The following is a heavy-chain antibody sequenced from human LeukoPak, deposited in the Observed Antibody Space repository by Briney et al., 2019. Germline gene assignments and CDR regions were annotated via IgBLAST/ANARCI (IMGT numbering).Heavy chain of an antibody. CDR1: GFTFSSYW. J-gene: IGHJ4*02. Sequence: PGGSLRLSCAASGFTFSSYWMSWVRQAPGKGLEWVANIKEDGSEKYYVDSVKGRFTISRDNAKDSLFLQMNSLSAEDTALYYCARDTSGPESWGQGTLVTVSS. D-gene: IGHD6-19*01. CDR2: IKEDGSEK. V-gene: IGHV3-7*03. CDR3: ARDTSGPES.